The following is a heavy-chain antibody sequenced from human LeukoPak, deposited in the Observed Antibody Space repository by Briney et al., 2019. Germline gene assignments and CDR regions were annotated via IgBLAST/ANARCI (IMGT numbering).Heavy chain of an antibody. CDR1: GYTFTGYY. CDR3: ARGEVELRYFDWLPGHYYYYGMDV. V-gene: IGHV1-2*02. CDR2: INPNSGGT. J-gene: IGHJ6*02. Sequence: ASVKVSCKASGYTFTGYYMHWVRQAPGQGLEWMGWINPNSGGTNYAQKFQGRVTMTRDTSISTAYMELSRLRSDDTAVYYCARGEVELRYFDWLPGHYYYYGMDVWGQGTTVTVSS. D-gene: IGHD3-9*01.